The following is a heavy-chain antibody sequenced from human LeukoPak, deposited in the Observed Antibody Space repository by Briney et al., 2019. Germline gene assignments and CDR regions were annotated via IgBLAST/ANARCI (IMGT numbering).Heavy chain of an antibody. CDR1: GYTLTELS. J-gene: IGHJ4*02. CDR3: ARVSGITGTHFDY. Sequence: ASVKVSCKVSGYTLTELSMHWVRQAPGKGLEWMGGFDPEDGETIYAQKFQGRVTLTEDTSTDTAYMELSSLRSADTAMYYCARVSGITGTHFDYWGQGTLVTVSS. V-gene: IGHV1-24*01. CDR2: FDPEDGET. D-gene: IGHD1-20*01.